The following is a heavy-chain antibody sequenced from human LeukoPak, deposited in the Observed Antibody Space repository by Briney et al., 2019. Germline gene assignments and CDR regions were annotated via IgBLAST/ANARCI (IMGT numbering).Heavy chain of an antibody. Sequence: GASVKVSCKASGGTFSSYAISWVRQAPGQGLEWMGGIIPIFGTANYAQKFQGRVTITADESTSTAYMELSSLRSEDTAVYYCASLGPYSSRVPGPGVDYWGQGTLVTVSS. CDR2: IIPIFGTA. V-gene: IGHV1-69*13. CDR1: GGTFSSYA. CDR3: ASLGPYSSRVPGPGVDY. J-gene: IGHJ4*02. D-gene: IGHD6-13*01.